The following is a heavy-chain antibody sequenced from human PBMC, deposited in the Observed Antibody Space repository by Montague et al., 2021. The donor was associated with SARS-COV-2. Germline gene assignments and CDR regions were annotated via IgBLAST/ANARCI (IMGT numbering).Heavy chain of an antibody. CDR2: INHSGST. CDR3: ARGRGTALFRRIYFGMDV. V-gene: IGHV4-34*01. Sequence: SEILSLTCAVYGGSFSGYYWSWIRQPPGKGLEWIGEINHSGSTNYNPSLKSRVTTSVDTSKNQFSLKLSSVTAADTAVNYCARGRGTALFRRIYFGMDVWGQGTTVTVSS. J-gene: IGHJ6*02. D-gene: IGHD1-1*01. CDR1: GGSFSGYY.